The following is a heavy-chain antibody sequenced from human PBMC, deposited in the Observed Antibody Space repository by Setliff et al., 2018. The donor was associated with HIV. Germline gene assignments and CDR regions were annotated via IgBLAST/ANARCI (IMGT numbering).Heavy chain of an antibody. D-gene: IGHD1-7*01. CDR2: INYDESYE. J-gene: IGHJ3*02. CDR3: AKDGDYSNWDYDAFDI. CDR1: GFTFSAHG. V-gene: IGHV3-30*02. Sequence: TGGSLRLSCAASGFTFSAHGMHWVRQAPGKGLEWVAFINYDESYEYYADSVKGRVTISRDNSKNTVDLQMNSLRAEDTAVYYCAKDGDYSNWDYDAFDIWGQGTMVTVSS.